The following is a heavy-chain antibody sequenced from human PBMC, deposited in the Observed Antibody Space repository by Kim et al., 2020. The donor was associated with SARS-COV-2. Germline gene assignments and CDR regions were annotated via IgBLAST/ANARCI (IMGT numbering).Heavy chain of an antibody. Sequence: GYARKIQGRVTMTRNTSISTAYMELSSLRSEDTAVYYCARGGYSYGAIDYWGQGTLVTVSS. V-gene: IGHV1-8*01. D-gene: IGHD5-18*01. CDR3: ARGGYSYGAIDY. J-gene: IGHJ4*02.